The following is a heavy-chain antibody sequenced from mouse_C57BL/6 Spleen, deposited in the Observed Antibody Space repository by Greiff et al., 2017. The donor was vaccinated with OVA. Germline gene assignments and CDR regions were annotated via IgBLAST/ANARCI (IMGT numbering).Heavy chain of an antibody. Sequence: VQLQQSGAELVRPGASVKLSCTASGFNIKDDYMHWVKQRPEQGLEWIGWIDPENGDTEYASKFQGKATITADTSSNTAYLQLSSLTSEDTAVYYCTFIRGYYFDYWGQGTTLTVSS. CDR1: GFNIKDDY. D-gene: IGHD1-1*01. CDR3: TFIRGYYFDY. CDR2: IDPENGDT. J-gene: IGHJ2*01. V-gene: IGHV14-4*01.